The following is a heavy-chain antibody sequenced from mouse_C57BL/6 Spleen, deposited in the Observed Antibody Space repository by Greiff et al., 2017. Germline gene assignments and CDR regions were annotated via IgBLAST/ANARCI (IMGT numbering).Heavy chain of an antibody. CDR3: TRSDYSNYWFAY. J-gene: IGHJ3*01. D-gene: IGHD2-5*01. CDR2: IDPETGGT. V-gene: IGHV1-15*01. Sequence: QVQLQQSGAELVRPGASVTLSCKASGYTFTDYEIHWVKQTPVHGLEWIGAIDPETGGTAYNQKFKGKAILTADKSSSTAYMELRSLTSEDSAVYYCTRSDYSNYWFAYWGQGTLVTVSA. CDR1: GYTFTDYE.